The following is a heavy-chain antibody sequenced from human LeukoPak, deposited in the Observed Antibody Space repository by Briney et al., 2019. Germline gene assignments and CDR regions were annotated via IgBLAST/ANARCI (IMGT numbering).Heavy chain of an antibody. CDR3: ATPRSGNYFDS. D-gene: IGHD3-10*01. J-gene: IGHJ4*02. Sequence: GGSLRLSCAASEFTFSSFSMTWVRQAPGKGLEWVSTISGSGHSTYYADSVKGRFTISRDNSKNTLYLQMNNLRAEDTAVYYCATPRSGNYFDSWGQGTLVTVSS. CDR2: ISGSGHST. CDR1: EFTFSSFS. V-gene: IGHV3-23*01.